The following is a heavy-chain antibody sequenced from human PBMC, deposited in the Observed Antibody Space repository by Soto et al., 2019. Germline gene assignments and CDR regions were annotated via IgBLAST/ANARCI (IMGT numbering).Heavy chain of an antibody. J-gene: IGHJ4*02. V-gene: IGHV3-66*01. CDR1: GFTVSSNY. Sequence: GGSLRLSCAASGFTVSSNYMSWVRQAPGKGLEWVSVIYSGGSTYYADSVKGRFTISRDNAKNSLYLQMNSLRAEDTAVYYCARVQPDTAMVGSVDYWGQGTLVTVSS. CDR2: IYSGGST. D-gene: IGHD5-18*01. CDR3: ARVQPDTAMVGSVDY.